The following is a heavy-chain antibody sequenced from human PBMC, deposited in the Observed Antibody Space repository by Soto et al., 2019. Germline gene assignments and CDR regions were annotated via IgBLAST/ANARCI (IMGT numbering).Heavy chain of an antibody. Sequence: QVQLVESGGGVVQPGRSLRLSCAASGFTFSSYAMHWVRQAPGKGLDWVAVISYDGSNKYHADSVEGRFTISRDNSKNTLYLQMNSLRAEDTAVYYCARVLDNSGYYYVRGFDIWGQGTMVTVSS. CDR3: ARVLDNSGYYYVRGFDI. V-gene: IGHV3-30-3*01. D-gene: IGHD3-22*01. CDR1: GFTFSSYA. CDR2: ISYDGSNK. J-gene: IGHJ3*02.